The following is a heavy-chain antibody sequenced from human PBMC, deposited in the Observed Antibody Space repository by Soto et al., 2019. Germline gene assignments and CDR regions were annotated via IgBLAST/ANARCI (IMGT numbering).Heavy chain of an antibody. CDR3: AKALSSGSADFAY. J-gene: IGHJ4*02. Sequence: EVQLVESGGGLVQPGRSLRLSCAASGFTVDDYAMHWFRQAPGKGLEGVSGISWDSGSIGYADSVKGRFTIARDNAKNALYLQMNSLRAADTALYYCAKALSSGSADFAYWGQGTLATVTS. V-gene: IGHV3-9*01. CDR2: ISWDSGSI. CDR1: GFTVDDYA. D-gene: IGHD6-19*01.